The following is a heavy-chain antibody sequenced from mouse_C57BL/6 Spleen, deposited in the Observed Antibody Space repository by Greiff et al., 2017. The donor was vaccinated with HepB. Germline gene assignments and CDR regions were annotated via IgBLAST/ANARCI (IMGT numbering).Heavy chain of an antibody. D-gene: IGHD2-4*01. CDR1: GYTFTSYW. CDR2: IHPNSGST. J-gene: IGHJ3*01. CDR3: AREPYDSVAY. Sequence: QVQLQQPGAELVKPGASVKLSCKASGYTFTSYWMHWVKQRPGQGLEWIGMIHPNSGSTNYNEKFKSKATLTVDKSSSTAYMQRSSLTSEDSAVYYCAREPYDSVAYWGQGTLVTVSA. V-gene: IGHV1-64*01.